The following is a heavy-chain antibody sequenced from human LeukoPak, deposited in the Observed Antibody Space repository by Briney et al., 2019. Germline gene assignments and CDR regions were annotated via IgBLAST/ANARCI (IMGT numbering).Heavy chain of an antibody. Sequence: SETLSLTCAVYGGSFSGYYWSWIRQPPGKGLEWIGEINHSGSTNYNPSLKSRVTISVDTSKNQFSLKLSSVTAADTAVYYCARHSGYYYARDAFDIWGQGTMVTVSS. CDR1: GGSFSGYY. CDR3: ARHSGYYYARDAFDI. J-gene: IGHJ3*02. CDR2: INHSGST. V-gene: IGHV4-34*01. D-gene: IGHD3-22*01.